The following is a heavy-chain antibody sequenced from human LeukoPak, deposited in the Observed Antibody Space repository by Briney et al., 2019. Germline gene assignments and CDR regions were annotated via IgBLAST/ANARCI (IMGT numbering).Heavy chain of an antibody. V-gene: IGHV1-18*01. CDR3: ARSIVVVPAASAGYSYGYEDY. D-gene: IGHD2-2*01. J-gene: IGHJ4*02. Sequence: ASVKVSCKASGYSFTSYGITWVRQAPGQGLEWMGWISGYNGNTKYAQKFQGRVTMTTDTSTSTAYMELRSLRSEDTAVYYCARSIVVVPAASAGYSYGYEDYWGQGTLVTVSS. CDR1: GYSFTSYG. CDR2: ISGYNGNT.